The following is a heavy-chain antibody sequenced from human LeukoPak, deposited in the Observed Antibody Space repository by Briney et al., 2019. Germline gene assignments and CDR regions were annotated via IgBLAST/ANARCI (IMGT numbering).Heavy chain of an antibody. J-gene: IGHJ6*02. V-gene: IGHV4-31*03. CDR3: ASGYDFWSGYYPYYYYYYGMDV. Sequence: PSETLSLTCTVSGGSISSGGYYWSWIRQHPGKGLEWIGYIYYSGSTYYNPSLKGRVTISVDTSKNQFSLKLSSVTAADTAVYYCASGYDFWSGYYPYYYYYYGMDVWGQGTTVTVSS. CDR1: GGSISSGGYY. CDR2: IYYSGST. D-gene: IGHD3-3*01.